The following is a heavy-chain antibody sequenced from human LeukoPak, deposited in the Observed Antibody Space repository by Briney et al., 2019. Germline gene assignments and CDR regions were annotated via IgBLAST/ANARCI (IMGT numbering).Heavy chain of an antibody. J-gene: IGHJ2*01. CDR3: AKEGDTALVTGYFDL. CDR1: GGTFGSYV. V-gene: IGHV1-69*13. Sequence: SVKVSCKASGGTFGSYVISWVRQAPGQGLEWMGGIIPIFGTAHYAQKFQGRLTITADESTSTVYMEMSSLRSEDTAVYYCAKEGDTALVTGYFDLWGRGTLVTVSA. D-gene: IGHD5-18*01. CDR2: IIPIFGTA.